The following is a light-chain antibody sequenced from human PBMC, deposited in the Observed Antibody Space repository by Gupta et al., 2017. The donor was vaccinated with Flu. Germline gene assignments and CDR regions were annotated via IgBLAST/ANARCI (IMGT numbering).Light chain of an antibody. CDR2: AAS. V-gene: IGKV1-39*01. CDR3: QQSYTTPTWT. CDR1: QTISTY. J-gene: IGKJ1*01. Sequence: DIQMTQSPSSLSASMGDRVTITCRASQTISTYLNWYRQKTGEAPKLLIYAASILQSGVPSRFSGSGSGTDFTLTINSLQPEDFATYYCQQSYTTPTWTFGQGTRVQIK.